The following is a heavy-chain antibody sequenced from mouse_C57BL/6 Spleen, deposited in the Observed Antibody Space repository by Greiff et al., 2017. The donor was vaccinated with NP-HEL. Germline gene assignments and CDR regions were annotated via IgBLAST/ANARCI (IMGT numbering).Heavy chain of an antibody. J-gene: IGHJ4*01. CDR2: ISSGSSTI. Sequence: DVMLVESGGGLVKPGGSLKLSCAASGFTFSDYGMHWVRQAPEKGLEWVAYISSGSSTIYYADTVKGRFTISRDNAKNTLFLQMTSLRSEDTAMYYCARGGGTYAMDYWGQGTSVTVSS. D-gene: IGHD3-1*01. V-gene: IGHV5-17*01. CDR3: ARGGGTYAMDY. CDR1: GFTFSDYG.